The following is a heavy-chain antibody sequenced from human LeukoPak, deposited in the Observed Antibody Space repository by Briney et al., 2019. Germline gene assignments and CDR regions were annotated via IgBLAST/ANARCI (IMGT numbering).Heavy chain of an antibody. D-gene: IGHD1-26*01. CDR2: FGPGDGDT. CDR1: GYTLTELF. J-gene: IGHJ4*02. Sequence: ASVKVSCKVSGYTLTELFMHWVRQAPGKGLEWMGGFGPGDGDTIYAQKFQGRVTMTEDTSTDTAYMDLSSLRSEDTAVYYCATGAYSGIYSYYLDHWGQGTLVTVSS. CDR3: ATGAYSGIYSYYLDH. V-gene: IGHV1-24*01.